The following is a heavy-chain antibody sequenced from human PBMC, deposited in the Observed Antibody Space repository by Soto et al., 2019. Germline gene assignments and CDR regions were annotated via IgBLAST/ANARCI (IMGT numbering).Heavy chain of an antibody. J-gene: IGHJ6*02. CDR3: AREDYYDSSGYQYGMDV. Sequence: GGSLRLSCAASVFTFSSYSMNWVRQAPGKGLEWVSYISSSSSTIYYADSVKGRFTISRDNAKNSLYLQMNSLRDEDTAVYYCAREDYYDSSGYQYGMDVWGQGTTVTVSS. CDR2: ISSSSSTI. CDR1: VFTFSSYS. V-gene: IGHV3-48*02. D-gene: IGHD3-22*01.